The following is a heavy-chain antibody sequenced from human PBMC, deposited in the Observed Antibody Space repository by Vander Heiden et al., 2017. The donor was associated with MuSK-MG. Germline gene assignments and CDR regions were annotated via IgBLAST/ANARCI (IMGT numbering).Heavy chain of an antibody. CDR1: GGSISSSSYY. CDR2: IYYSGST. V-gene: IGHV4-39*01. Sequence: QLQLQESGPGLLKPSETLSLTCTVSGGSISSSSYYWGWIRQPPGKGLEWIGSIYYSGSTYYNPSLKSRVTISVDTSKNQLSLKLSSVTAAETAVYYCARLDGRLGTWSFDYWGQGTLVTVSS. D-gene: IGHD6-19*01. CDR3: ARLDGRLGTWSFDY. J-gene: IGHJ4*02.